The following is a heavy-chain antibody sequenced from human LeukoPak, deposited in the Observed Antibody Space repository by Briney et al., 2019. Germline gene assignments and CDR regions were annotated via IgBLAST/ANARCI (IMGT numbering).Heavy chain of an antibody. J-gene: IGHJ4*02. CDR1: GYTFTTYG. V-gene: IGHV1-18*01. CDR2: INTYNGNT. D-gene: IGHD4-23*01. Sequence: ASVKVSCKASGYTFTTYGISWVRQAPGQGLEWMGWINTYNGNTNYAQKLQGRVTMTTDTSTGTAYMDLRSLRSDDTAVYYCARDTVGTDYWGQGTLVTVSS. CDR3: ARDTVGTDY.